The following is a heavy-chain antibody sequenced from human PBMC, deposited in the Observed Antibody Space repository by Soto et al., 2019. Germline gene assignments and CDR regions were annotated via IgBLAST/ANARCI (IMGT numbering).Heavy chain of an antibody. J-gene: IGHJ4*02. CDR1: GFTFSSYA. D-gene: IGHD5-12*01. CDR2: ISSSGSTI. V-gene: IGHV3-11*01. CDR3: ARDMGSGYSGYENTSFDY. Sequence: GGSLGLSCAASGFTFSSYAMSWIRKAPGKGLEWVSYISSSGSTIYYADSVKGRFTISRDNAKNSLYLQMNSLRAEDTAVYYCARDMGSGYSGYENTSFDYWGQGTLVTVSS.